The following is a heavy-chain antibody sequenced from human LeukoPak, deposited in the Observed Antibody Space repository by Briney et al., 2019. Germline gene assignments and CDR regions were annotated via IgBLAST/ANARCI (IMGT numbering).Heavy chain of an antibody. CDR2: IWYDGSNK. V-gene: IGHV3-33*06. D-gene: IGHD4-17*01. CDR1: GFTFSSYG. Sequence: GRSLRLSCAASGFTFSSYGMHRVRQAPGKGLEWVAVIWYDGSNKYYADSVKGRFTISRDNSKNTLYLQMNSLRAEDTAVYYCAKDLRDYRYYFDYWGQGTLVTVSP. J-gene: IGHJ4*02. CDR3: AKDLRDYRYYFDY.